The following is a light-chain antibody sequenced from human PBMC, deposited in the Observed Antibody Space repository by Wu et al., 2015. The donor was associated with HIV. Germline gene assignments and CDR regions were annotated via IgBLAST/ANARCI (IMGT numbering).Light chain of an antibody. CDR2: DAS. CDR3: QQRRYWPLYT. V-gene: IGKV3-11*01. J-gene: IGKJ2*01. CDR1: QSVASF. Sequence: EIVLTQFPATLSLSPGERATLSCRASQSVASFLAWYQQKPGQAPRLLIYDASNRATGIPARFSGSGLGQTSLSPSASLEPEDFAVYYCQQRRYWPLYTFGQGTKLEXK.